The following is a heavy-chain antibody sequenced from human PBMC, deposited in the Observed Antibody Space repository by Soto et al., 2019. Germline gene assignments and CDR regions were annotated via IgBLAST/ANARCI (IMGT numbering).Heavy chain of an antibody. Sequence: EVQLVESGGGLVQPGGSLRLSCAASGFTFSNYWMSWVRQAPGKGLEWVANIKQDGSEKYYVDSVKGRFTISRDNAKNSLYLQMNSLRAEDTAVYYCARDGVVVAAFVDYWGQGTLVTVSS. D-gene: IGHD2-15*01. V-gene: IGHV3-7*05. J-gene: IGHJ4*02. CDR3: ARDGVVVAAFVDY. CDR2: IKQDGSEK. CDR1: GFTFSNYW.